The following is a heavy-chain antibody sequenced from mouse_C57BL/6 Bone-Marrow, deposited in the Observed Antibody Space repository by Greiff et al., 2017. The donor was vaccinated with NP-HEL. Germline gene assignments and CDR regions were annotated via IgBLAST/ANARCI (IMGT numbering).Heavy chain of an antibody. D-gene: IGHD1-1*01. J-gene: IGHJ4*01. CDR2: IDPENGDT. CDR1: GFNIKDDY. Sequence: EVQLQQSGAELVRPGASVKLSCTASGFNIKDDYMHWVKQRPEQGLEWIGWIDPENGDTEYASKFQGKATITADTSSNTAYLQLSSLTSEDTAVYYCTSFITTDAMDYWGQGTSVTVSS. V-gene: IGHV14-4*01. CDR3: TSFITTDAMDY.